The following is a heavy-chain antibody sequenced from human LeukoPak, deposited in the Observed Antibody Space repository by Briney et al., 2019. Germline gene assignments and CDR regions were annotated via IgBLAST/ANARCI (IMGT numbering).Heavy chain of an antibody. V-gene: IGHV3-7*01. D-gene: IGHD1-7*01. J-gene: IGHJ5*02. CDR2: IKQDGSEK. Sequence: GGSLRLSCAASGFTFSSYWMSWVRQAPGKGLEWVANIKQDGSEKYYVDSVKGRFTISRDNAKNSLYLQMNSLRAEDTAVYYCARDFITGTTRWFDPWGQGTLVTVSS. CDR3: ARDFITGTTRWFDP. CDR1: GFTFSSYW.